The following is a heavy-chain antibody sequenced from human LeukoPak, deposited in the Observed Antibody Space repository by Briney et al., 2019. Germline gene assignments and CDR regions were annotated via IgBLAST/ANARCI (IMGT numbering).Heavy chain of an antibody. CDR3: ASPGTGYSSGWCWNY. CDR2: IIPILGIA. J-gene: IGHJ4*02. Sequence: GASVKVSCKASRGTFSSYAISWVRQAPGQGLEWMGRIIPILGIANYAQKFQGRVTITADKSTSTAYMELSSLRSEDTAVYYCASPGTGYSSGWCWNYWGQGTLVTVSS. V-gene: IGHV1-69*04. CDR1: RGTFSSYA. D-gene: IGHD6-19*01.